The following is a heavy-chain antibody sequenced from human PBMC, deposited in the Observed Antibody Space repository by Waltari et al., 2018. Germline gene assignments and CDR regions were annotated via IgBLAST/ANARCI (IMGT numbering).Heavy chain of an antibody. CDR3: AKVWSPYYYYVMDV. D-gene: IGHD2-21*01. Sequence: EVKLVESGGGLVQPGGSLRLSCAAPGFTFRSYAMSWVRQAPGNGGGWVSAFSGLGGITYYADAVTGRFTISRDNSKNTLYLQMTILRAEDTAVYYCAKVWSPYYYYVMDVWGQGTTVTVSS. J-gene: IGHJ6*02. CDR1: GFTFRSYA. CDR2: FSGLGGIT. V-gene: IGHV3-23*04.